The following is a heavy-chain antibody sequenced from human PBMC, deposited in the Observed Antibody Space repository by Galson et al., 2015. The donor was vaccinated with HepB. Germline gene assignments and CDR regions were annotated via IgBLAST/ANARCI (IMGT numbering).Heavy chain of an antibody. V-gene: IGHV3-33*01. CDR2: IWYDGSNK. CDR3: ATVRVVSSSWYIDY. D-gene: IGHD6-13*01. J-gene: IGHJ4*02. Sequence: SLRLSCAASGFTFSNYGMHWVRQAPGKGLEWVAVIWYDGSNKYYADSVKGRFTISRDNSKNTLYLQINSLRAEDTAVYYCATVRVVSSSWYIDYWGQGTRVTVSS. CDR1: GFTFSNYG.